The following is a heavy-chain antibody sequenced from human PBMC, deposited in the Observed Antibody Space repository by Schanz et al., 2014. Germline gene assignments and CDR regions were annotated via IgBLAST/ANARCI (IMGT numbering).Heavy chain of an antibody. V-gene: IGHV3-33*08. D-gene: IGHD2-15*01. CDR2: IWSDGSGK. J-gene: IGHJ4*02. CDR1: EFTFSSYK. CDR3: ARDRGYCSGGSCLTFDY. Sequence: VQLVESGGGLVKPGGSLRLSCEASEFTFSSYKMNWVRQAPGKGPEWVAVIWSDGSGKYYADSVKGRFTISRDSPKNTLYLQMNTLRAEDTAVYYCARDRGYCSGGSCLTFDYWGQGTLVTVSS.